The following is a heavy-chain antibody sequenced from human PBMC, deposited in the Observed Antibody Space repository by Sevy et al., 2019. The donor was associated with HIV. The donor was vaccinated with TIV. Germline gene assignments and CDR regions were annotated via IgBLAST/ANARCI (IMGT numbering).Heavy chain of an antibody. CDR2: IYTSGNT. Sequence: SETLSLTCSVSGGSISPYYRSWIRQPAGKGLEWIGRIYTSGNTNYNPSLKSRVTMSVDTSNKQFSLKLYSVTAADTAVYYCARGAMTTVNTGGYYYDFGLDVWGQGTTVTVSS. CDR3: ARGAMTTVNTGGYYYDFGLDV. D-gene: IGHD4-17*01. V-gene: IGHV4-4*07. CDR1: GGSISPYY. J-gene: IGHJ6*02.